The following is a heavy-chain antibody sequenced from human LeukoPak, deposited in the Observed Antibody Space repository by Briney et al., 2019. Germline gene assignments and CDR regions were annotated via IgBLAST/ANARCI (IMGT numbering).Heavy chain of an antibody. CDR1: GFTFSSYW. V-gene: IGHV3-7*01. CDR3: ARGASYNYYGSGVTYTIDP. J-gene: IGHJ5*02. Sequence: GGSLGLSCAASGFTFSSYWMSWVRQAPGKGLEWVANIKQDGSEKYYVDSVEGRLTISRDNAKNSLYLQMNSLRAEDTAVYYCARGASYNYYGSGVTYTIDPWGQGTLVTVSS. D-gene: IGHD3-10*01. CDR2: IKQDGSEK.